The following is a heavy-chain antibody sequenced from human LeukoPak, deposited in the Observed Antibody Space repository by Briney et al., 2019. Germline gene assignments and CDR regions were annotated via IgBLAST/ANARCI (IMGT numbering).Heavy chain of an antibody. CDR1: GFTFSSYW. J-gene: IGHJ4*02. Sequence: GGSLRLSCAASGFTFSSYWMSWVRQAPGKGLEWVANIRQDGSVQNYVDSVKGRFTISRDNSKNTLYLQMNSLRAEDTAVYYCARDEGSSSTFDYWGQGTLVTVSS. CDR2: IRQDGSVQ. CDR3: ARDEGSSSTFDY. V-gene: IGHV3-7*01. D-gene: IGHD6-13*01.